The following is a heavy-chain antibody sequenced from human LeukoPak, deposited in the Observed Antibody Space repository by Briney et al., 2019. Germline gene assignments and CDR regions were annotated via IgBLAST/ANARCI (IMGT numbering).Heavy chain of an antibody. CDR2: VFYSGST. D-gene: IGHD2-8*01. CDR1: GGSISSYY. V-gene: IGHV4-59*01. Sequence: SETLSLTCTVSGGSISSYYWSWIRQPPGRGLEWIGYVFYSGSTNYNPSLKSRVTISVDTSKNQFSLKLSSVTAADTAVYYCASLSNGAENWFDPWGQGTLVTVSS. CDR3: ASLSNGAENWFDP. J-gene: IGHJ5*02.